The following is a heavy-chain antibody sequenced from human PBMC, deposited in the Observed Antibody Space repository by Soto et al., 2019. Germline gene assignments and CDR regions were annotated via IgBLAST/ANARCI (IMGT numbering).Heavy chain of an antibody. Sequence: PGESLKISCKGSGYSFTSYWIGWVRQMPGKGLEWMGIIHPGDSDTRYSPSFQGQVTISADKSISTAYLQWSSLKASDTAMYYCARHFKSGDSRHPDAFDIWGQGTMVTVSS. D-gene: IGHD4-17*01. CDR3: ARHFKSGDSRHPDAFDI. CDR1: GYSFTSYW. CDR2: IHPGDSDT. V-gene: IGHV5-51*01. J-gene: IGHJ3*02.